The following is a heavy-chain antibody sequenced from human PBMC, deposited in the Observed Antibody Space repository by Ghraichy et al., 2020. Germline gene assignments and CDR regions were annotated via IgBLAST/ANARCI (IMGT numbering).Heavy chain of an antibody. CDR2: TYHSGRS. CDR1: GGSITGNW. D-gene: IGHD2-21*02. CDR3: ARHTAVTATRGFDF. Sequence: SETLSLTCTVSGGSITGNWWSWVRQPPGKGLEWIGETYHSGRSKYHPSLESRVTISIDTSKNQFSLELVSVTAADTAMYYCARHTAVTATRGFDFWGQGTLGTVSS. V-gene: IGHV4-4*02. J-gene: IGHJ4*02.